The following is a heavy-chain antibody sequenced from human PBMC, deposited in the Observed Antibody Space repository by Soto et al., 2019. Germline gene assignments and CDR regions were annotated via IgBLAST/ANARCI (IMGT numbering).Heavy chain of an antibody. CDR2: IYSGGTT. CDR3: ARVDYGDYGWYFDL. J-gene: IGHJ2*01. CDR1: GFTVTNKY. V-gene: IGHV3-53*01. D-gene: IGHD4-17*01. Sequence: EVQLVESGGGLIQPGGSLRLSCAASGFTVTNKYMTWVRQAPGKGLEWVSIIYSGGTTSYADSVKGRFTISSDNSKDILYLQMNSLRAEDTAVYYCARVDYGDYGWYFDLWGRGTLGTVSA.